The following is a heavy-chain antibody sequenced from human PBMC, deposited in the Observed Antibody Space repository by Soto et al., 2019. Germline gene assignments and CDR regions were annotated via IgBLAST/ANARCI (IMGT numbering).Heavy chain of an antibody. D-gene: IGHD3-22*01. CDR3: AKDADFDTRNLHL. V-gene: IGHV3-30*18. J-gene: IGHJ5*02. Sequence: PRLSCAASGFPFSRYVIHWVRQVPGRGLEWVALISHDGGNKYYVDSVKGRFIISRDNPSNTVYLQMNSRRTEDTALYYCAKDADFDTRNLHLWGQGSLVTSPQ. CDR2: ISHDGGNK. CDR1: GFPFSRYV.